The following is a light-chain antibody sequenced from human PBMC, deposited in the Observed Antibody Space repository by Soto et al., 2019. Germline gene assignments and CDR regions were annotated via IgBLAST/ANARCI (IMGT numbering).Light chain of an antibody. CDR2: YDS. CDR3: QVWDIVTDVV. Sequence: SYELTQPPSVSVAPGDTARITCGGNNIGSKSVHWYQQKPGQAPVVVTYYDSDRPSGMPERFSGSNSGNTATLTISGVEAGDEADYYCQVWDIVTDVVFGGGTKVTVL. CDR1: NIGSKS. J-gene: IGLJ3*02. V-gene: IGLV3-21*04.